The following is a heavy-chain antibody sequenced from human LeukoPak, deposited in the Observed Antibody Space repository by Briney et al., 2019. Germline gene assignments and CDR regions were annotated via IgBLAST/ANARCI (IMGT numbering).Heavy chain of an antibody. V-gene: IGHV3-21*01. CDR2: FGSSSSYI. Sequence: GGSLRLSCAASGFTFSSYGMSWVRQAPGKGLEWVSYFGSSSSYIYYADSVKGRFTISRDNAKNSLYLQMSNLRAEDTAVYYCARDPLGGYYFDYWGQGTLVTVSS. CDR1: GFTFSSYG. D-gene: IGHD3-16*01. CDR3: ARDPLGGYYFDY. J-gene: IGHJ4*02.